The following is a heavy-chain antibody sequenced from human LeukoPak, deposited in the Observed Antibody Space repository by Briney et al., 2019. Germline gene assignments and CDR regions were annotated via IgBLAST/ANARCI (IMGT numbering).Heavy chain of an antibody. D-gene: IGHD3-10*01. J-gene: IGHJ4*02. Sequence: PSETLSLTCTVSGGSISGYYWTWIRQPPGKGLEWIASIYYSGSTYYNPSLKSRVTISVDTSKNQFSLKLSSVTAADTAVYYCVRHLGRGSGSIPWYFDYWGQGTLATVSS. CDR1: GGSISGYY. CDR3: VRHLGRGSGSIPWYFDY. V-gene: IGHV4-39*01. CDR2: IYYSGST.